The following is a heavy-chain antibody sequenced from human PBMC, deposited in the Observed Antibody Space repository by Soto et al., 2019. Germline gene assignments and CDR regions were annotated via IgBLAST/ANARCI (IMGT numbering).Heavy chain of an antibody. Sequence: SVKVARQASGGTLSSYVIGWVSKDTRKGLEWMGGIIPIFGTANYAQKFQGRVTITADESTSTAYMELSSLRSEDTAVYYCARDGTCSGGSCYPTRFYYCYGMDVWGQGTTVTVSS. CDR2: IIPIFGTA. J-gene: IGHJ6*02. D-gene: IGHD2-15*01. CDR1: GGTLSSYV. V-gene: IGHV1-69*13. CDR3: ARDGTCSGGSCYPTRFYYCYGMDV.